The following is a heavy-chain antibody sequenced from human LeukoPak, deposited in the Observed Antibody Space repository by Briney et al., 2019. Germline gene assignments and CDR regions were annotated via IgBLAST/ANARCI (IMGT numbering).Heavy chain of an antibody. Sequence: PSETLSLTCAVSGGSISSGGYSWSWIRQPTGKGLEWIGYIHYSGSTNYHPSLKSRITISVDTSNNQFSLKLRSVTAADTAVYYCARHYNSGTYPLDYWGQGTLVTVSS. CDR3: ARHYNSGTYPLDY. CDR1: GGSISSGGYS. D-gene: IGHD3-10*01. J-gene: IGHJ4*02. V-gene: IGHV4-61*08. CDR2: IHYSGST.